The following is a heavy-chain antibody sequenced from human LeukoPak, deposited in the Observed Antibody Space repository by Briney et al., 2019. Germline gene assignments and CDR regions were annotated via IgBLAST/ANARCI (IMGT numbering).Heavy chain of an antibody. Sequence: GASVKVPCKASGYTFTSYGISWVRQAPGQGLEWMGWISAYNGNTNYAQKLQGRVTMTTDTSTSTAYMELRSLRSDDTAVYYCASTVYGSGSYYYYGMDVWGQGTTVTVSS. CDR2: ISAYNGNT. CDR1: GYTFTSYG. V-gene: IGHV1-18*01. CDR3: ASTVYGSGSYYYYGMDV. J-gene: IGHJ6*02. D-gene: IGHD3-10*01.